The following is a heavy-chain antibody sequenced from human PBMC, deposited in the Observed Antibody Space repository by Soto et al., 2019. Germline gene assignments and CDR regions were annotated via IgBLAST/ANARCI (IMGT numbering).Heavy chain of an antibody. Sequence: ASVKVSCKASGYTFTGYYMHWVRQAPGQGLEWMGWINPNSGGTNYAQKFQGWVTMTRDTSISTACMELSRLRSDDTAVYYCAREGGIKQYYFDYWGQGALVTVSS. J-gene: IGHJ4*02. CDR1: GYTFTGYY. CDR3: AREGGIKQYYFDY. D-gene: IGHD3-10*01. V-gene: IGHV1-2*04. CDR2: INPNSGGT.